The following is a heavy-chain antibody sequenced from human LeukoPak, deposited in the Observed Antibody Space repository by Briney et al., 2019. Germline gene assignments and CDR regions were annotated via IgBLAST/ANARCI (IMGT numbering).Heavy chain of an antibody. D-gene: IGHD6-13*01. Sequence: PGGSLRLSCAASGFTFSSYSMNWVRQAPGKGLEGVSSISSSSSYIYYADSVKGRFTISGDNAKNSLYLQMNSLRAEDTAVYYCARDRWSIAAAIYPTNFDYWGQGTLVTVSS. CDR1: GFTFSSYS. CDR3: ARDRWSIAAAIYPTNFDY. J-gene: IGHJ4*02. CDR2: ISSSSSYI. V-gene: IGHV3-21*01.